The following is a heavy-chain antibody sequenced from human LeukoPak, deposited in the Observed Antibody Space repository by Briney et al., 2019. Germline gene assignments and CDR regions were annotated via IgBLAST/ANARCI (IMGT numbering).Heavy chain of an antibody. D-gene: IGHD1-26*01. V-gene: IGHV1-8*01. Sequence: ASVKLSCKASGYTFSDYDMSWVRQATGQGLEWMSWINRNSGNAGYAQKFQGRVTMTRNTSINTAYLELSSLRAEDTAVYYCARALAWGGSSYSYYYMDVWDKGTTVTVSS. J-gene: IGHJ6*03. CDR3: ARALAWGGSSYSYYYMDV. CDR1: GYTFSDYD. CDR2: INRNSGNA.